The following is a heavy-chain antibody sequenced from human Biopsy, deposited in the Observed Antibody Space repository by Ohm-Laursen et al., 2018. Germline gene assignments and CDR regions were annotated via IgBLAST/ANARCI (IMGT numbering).Heavy chain of an antibody. J-gene: IGHJ4*02. CDR3: AADINVWNVNY. D-gene: IGHD1-1*01. Sequence: ASVKVSCKVSGYTLNELSMHWVRQVPGKGLGWMGGFAPENGKTVYAQNFQARVSLTEDTSTDTAYMELRSLRSEDTAVYYCAADINVWNVNYWGQGTQVIVSS. V-gene: IGHV1-24*01. CDR1: GYTLNELS. CDR2: FAPENGKT.